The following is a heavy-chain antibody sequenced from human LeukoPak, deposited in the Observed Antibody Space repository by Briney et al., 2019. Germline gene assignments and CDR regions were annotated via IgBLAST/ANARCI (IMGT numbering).Heavy chain of an antibody. CDR1: AFTFSSYS. Sequence: GRCLTLSCAASAFTFSSYSRNWVGQAPGKGREGVSYIRSSSNYIYYADSMKGRFTISRDNAKNSLFLQMDSLRDEDTAVYYCARGGYGSGRIFDYWGQGTLVTVSS. J-gene: IGHJ4*02. CDR2: IRSSSNYI. CDR3: ARGGYGSGRIFDY. D-gene: IGHD3-10*01. V-gene: IGHV3-48*02.